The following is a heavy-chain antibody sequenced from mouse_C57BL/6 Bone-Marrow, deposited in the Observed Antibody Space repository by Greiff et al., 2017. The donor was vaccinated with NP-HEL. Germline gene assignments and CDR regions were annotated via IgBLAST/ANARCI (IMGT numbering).Heavy chain of an antibody. CDR1: GFTFSSYA. V-gene: IGHV5-4*01. CDR2: ISDGGSYT. Sequence: EVKLMESGGGLVKPGGSLKLSCAASGFTFSSYAMSWVRQTPEKRLEWVATISDGGSYTYYPDNVKGRFTISRDNATNNLYLQMSHLKSEDTAMYYCAIERRGLLRDWYFDVWGTGTTVTVSS. CDR3: AIERRGLLRDWYFDV. D-gene: IGHD1-1*01. J-gene: IGHJ1*03.